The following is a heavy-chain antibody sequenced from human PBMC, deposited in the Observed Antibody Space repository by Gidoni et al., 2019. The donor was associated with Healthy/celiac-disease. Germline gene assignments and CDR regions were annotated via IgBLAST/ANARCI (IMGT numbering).Heavy chain of an antibody. CDR2: IYYSGST. D-gene: IGHD3-22*01. Sequence: LQLQESGPGLVKPSETLSLTCTVAGGSISSSSYYWGWIRQPPGKGLEWIGSIYYSGSTYYNPSLKSRVTISVDTSKNQFSLKLSSVTAADTAVYYCARAVDYYDSSGYSWDYWGQGTLVTVSS. V-gene: IGHV4-39*07. CDR3: ARAVDYYDSSGYSWDY. J-gene: IGHJ4*02. CDR1: GGSISSSSYY.